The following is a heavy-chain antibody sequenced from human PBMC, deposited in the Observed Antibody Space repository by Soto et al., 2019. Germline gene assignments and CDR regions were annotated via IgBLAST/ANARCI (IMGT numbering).Heavy chain of an antibody. V-gene: IGHV3-11*01. Sequence: QVQLVESGGGLVKPGGSLRLSCAASGFTFSDYYMSWIRQAPGKGLEWVSYISSSGSTIYYADSVKGRFTIASDNAKNSLYLQMNSLRAEDTDVYYCARDKWPGQLLGSLYYFDCWGQGTLVTVSS. CDR1: GFTFSDYY. CDR3: ARDKWPGQLLGSLYYFDC. D-gene: IGHD3-16*02. J-gene: IGHJ4*02. CDR2: ISSSGSTI.